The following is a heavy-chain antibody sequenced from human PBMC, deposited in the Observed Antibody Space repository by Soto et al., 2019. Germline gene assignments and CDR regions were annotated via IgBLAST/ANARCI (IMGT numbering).Heavy chain of an antibody. CDR2: ISAYNGNT. D-gene: IGHD5-18*01. J-gene: IGHJ4*02. Sequence: ASVKVSCKASVYTFTNYGITWVLQAPGQGIEWMGWISAYNGNTNYAQKLQGRVTMTTDTSTSTAYMELRSLRSDDTAVYYCARDPGPGRWIQSPNVYWCKGTLVTVSS. CDR3: ARDPGPGRWIQSPNVY. CDR1: VYTFTNYG. V-gene: IGHV1-18*01.